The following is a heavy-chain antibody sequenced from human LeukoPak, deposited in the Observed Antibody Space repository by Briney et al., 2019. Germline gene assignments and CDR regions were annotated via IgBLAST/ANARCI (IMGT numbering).Heavy chain of an antibody. V-gene: IGHV4-4*07. Sequence: SETLSLTCTVSGDSINNYYWTWLRQPPGKGLEWVGRMYSSGTTHYSPSLKSRITMSVDTSKNQFSLRLSSVTAADTAVYYCAREGGSYRSFDYWGQGTLVTVSS. CDR1: GDSINNYY. CDR2: MYSSGTT. CDR3: AREGGSYRSFDY. D-gene: IGHD1-26*01. J-gene: IGHJ4*02.